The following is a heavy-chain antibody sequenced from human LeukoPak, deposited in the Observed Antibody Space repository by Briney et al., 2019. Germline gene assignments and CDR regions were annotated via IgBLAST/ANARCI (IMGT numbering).Heavy chain of an antibody. D-gene: IGHD5-24*01. J-gene: IGHJ4*02. CDR3: ATEPLGGYITGFDY. CDR1: GGSFSGYY. CDR2: INHSGST. V-gene: IGHV4-34*01. Sequence: SETLSLTCAVYGGSFSGYYWSWIRQPPGKGLEWIGEINHSGSTNYNPSLKSRVTISVDTSKNQFSLKLSSVTAADTAVYYCATEPLGGYITGFDYWGQGTLVTVSS.